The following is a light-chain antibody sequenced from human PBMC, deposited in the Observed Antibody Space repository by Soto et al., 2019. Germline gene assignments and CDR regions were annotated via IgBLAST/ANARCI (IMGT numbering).Light chain of an antibody. CDR2: EVT. V-gene: IGLV2-14*01. CDR3: SSFTSRFTFV. J-gene: IGLJ1*01. CDR1: RSDVGAYNY. Sequence: QSALTQPASVSGSPGQSIAISCTGTRSDVGAYNYVSWYQQHPGKAPKLMISEVTNRPSGVSDRFSGSKSGNTASLTISGLQAEGEADYYCSSFTSRFTFVFGTGTRSPS.